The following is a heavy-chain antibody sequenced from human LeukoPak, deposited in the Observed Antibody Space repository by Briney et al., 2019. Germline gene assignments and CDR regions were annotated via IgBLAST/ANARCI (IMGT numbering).Heavy chain of an antibody. CDR2: INPNSGGT. V-gene: IGHV1-2*02. D-gene: IGHD3-22*01. CDR1: GYTFTGYY. Sequence: ASVKVSCKASGYTFTGYYMHWVRQAPGQGLEWMGWINPNSGGTNHAQKFQGRVTMTRDTSISTAYMELSRLRSDDTAVYYCARDLDYYDSSGYGSHAFDIWGQGTMVTVSS. J-gene: IGHJ3*02. CDR3: ARDLDYYDSSGYGSHAFDI.